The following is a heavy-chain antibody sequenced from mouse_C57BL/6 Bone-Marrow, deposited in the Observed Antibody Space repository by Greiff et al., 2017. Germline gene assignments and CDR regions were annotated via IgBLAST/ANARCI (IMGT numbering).Heavy chain of an antibody. V-gene: IGHV5-15*01. D-gene: IGHD1-1*01. Sequence: EVKVVESGGGLVQPGGSLKLSCAASGFTFSDYGMEWVRQAPRKGPEWVAFISNLAYSIYYADTVTGRFTISREKAKNTLYLEMRSLRSADTAMYYCARCYYYGSSPAWFAYWGQGTLVTVSA. J-gene: IGHJ3*01. CDR2: ISNLAYSI. CDR1: GFTFSDYG. CDR3: ARCYYYGSSPAWFAY.